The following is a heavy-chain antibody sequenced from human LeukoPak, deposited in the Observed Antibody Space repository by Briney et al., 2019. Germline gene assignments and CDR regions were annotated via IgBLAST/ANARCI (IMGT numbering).Heavy chain of an antibody. D-gene: IGHD1-26*01. J-gene: IGHJ5*02. V-gene: IGHV7-4-1*02. CDR3: ARDGSYSPRCWFDP. Sequence: ASVKVSCKASGYTFNTYPINWVRQAPGQGLEWMGWINTNTGSPTYAQGLTGRFVFSLDTSVSTAYLQISSLKAEDTAVYYCARDGSYSPRCWFDPWGQGTLVTVSS. CDR1: GYTFNTYP. CDR2: INTNTGSP.